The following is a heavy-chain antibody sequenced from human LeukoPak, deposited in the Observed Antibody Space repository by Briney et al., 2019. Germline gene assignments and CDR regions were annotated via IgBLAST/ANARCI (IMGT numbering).Heavy chain of an antibody. Sequence: ASVKVSCKASGYTFTSYGISWVRQAPGQGLEWMGWISAYNGNTNYAQKFQGRVTMTRDTSISTAYMELSRLRSDDTAVYYCARDSGPGVLVDYWGQGTLVTVSS. D-gene: IGHD7-27*01. J-gene: IGHJ4*02. V-gene: IGHV1-18*01. CDR3: ARDSGPGVLVDY. CDR1: GYTFTSYG. CDR2: ISAYNGNT.